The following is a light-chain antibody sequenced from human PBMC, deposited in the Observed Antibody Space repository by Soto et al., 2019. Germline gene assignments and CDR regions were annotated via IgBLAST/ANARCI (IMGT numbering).Light chain of an antibody. CDR2: GVS. V-gene: IGKV3-15*01. CDR3: QQYNNWPRT. Sequence: EIVMMQSLATLSVSPCEGVALSVRASQLFNSNLAWYQHKPGQAPRLLIYGVSTRDTGVPDRFSGSASGTEFTLTISSLQSEDFAVYYCQQYNNWPRTFGQGTRLEIK. J-gene: IGKJ5*01. CDR1: QLFNSN.